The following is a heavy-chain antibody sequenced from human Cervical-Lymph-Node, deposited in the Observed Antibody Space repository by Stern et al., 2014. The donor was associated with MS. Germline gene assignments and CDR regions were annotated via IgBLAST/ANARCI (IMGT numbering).Heavy chain of an antibody. CDR1: GFSFSRYA. V-gene: IGHV3-33*01. D-gene: IGHD6-13*01. CDR2: IWYDGSNP. Sequence: VQLVESGGGVVQPGRSLRLSCAASGFSFSRYAMHWVRPAPGKGLEWVALIWYDGSNPYYADSVPGRFTISRDNFKNTLYLQMNSLRAEDTAVYYCASAYSSSHYYFDYWGQGTLVTVSS. CDR3: ASAYSSSHYYFDY. J-gene: IGHJ4*02.